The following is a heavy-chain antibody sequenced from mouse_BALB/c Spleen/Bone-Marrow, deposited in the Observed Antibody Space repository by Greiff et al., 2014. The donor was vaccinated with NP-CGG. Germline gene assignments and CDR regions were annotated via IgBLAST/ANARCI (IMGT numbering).Heavy chain of an antibody. CDR3: ARGYYEGFDY. D-gene: IGHD1-1*01. V-gene: IGHV14-3*02. CDR2: IDPANGNT. CDR1: GFDIKDTY. Sequence: VQLQQSGAELVKPGASVKLSCTASGFDIKDTYMHWVKQRPEQGLEWIGRIDPANGNTKYDPKFQGKATITADTSSKTAYLQLSNLTSEDTAVYACARGYYEGFDYWGQGTLVTVSA. J-gene: IGHJ3*01.